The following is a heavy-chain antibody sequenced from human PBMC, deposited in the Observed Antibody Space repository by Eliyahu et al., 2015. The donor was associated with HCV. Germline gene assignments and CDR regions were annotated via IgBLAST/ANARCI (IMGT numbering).Heavy chain of an antibody. J-gene: IGHJ4*02. CDR1: GGSIRSSSYY. Sequence: QLQLQESGPGLVKPSETLSLTCTVSGGSIRSSSYYWGWIRQPPGKGLEWIGSIYYSGSTYYNPSLKSRVTISVDTSKNQFSLKLSSVTAADTAVYYCARRGSTGVDYWGQGTLVTVSS. CDR3: ARRGSTGVDY. CDR2: IYYSGST. D-gene: IGHD2-2*01. V-gene: IGHV4-39*01.